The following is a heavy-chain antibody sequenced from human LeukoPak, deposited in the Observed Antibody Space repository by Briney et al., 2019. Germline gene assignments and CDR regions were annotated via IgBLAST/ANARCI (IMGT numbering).Heavy chain of an antibody. J-gene: IGHJ4*02. CDR2: IIPIFGTA. D-gene: IGHD4-17*01. CDR3: ARVLATVTTHPFDY. CDR1: GGTFSSYA. Sequence: GASVKVSCKASGGTFSSYAISWVRQAPGQGLEWMGGIIPIFGTANYAQKFQGRVTITADESTSTAYMELSSLRSEDTAVYYCARVLATVTTHPFDYWGQGTLVTVSS. V-gene: IGHV1-69*13.